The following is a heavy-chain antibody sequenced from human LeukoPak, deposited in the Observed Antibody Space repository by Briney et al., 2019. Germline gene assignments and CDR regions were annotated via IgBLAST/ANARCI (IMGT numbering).Heavy chain of an antibody. CDR2: ISGSGGST. CDR3: ARDAGYSDSWFVIAY. CDR1: GFTFSSYA. V-gene: IGHV3-23*01. D-gene: IGHD6-13*01. J-gene: IGHJ4*02. Sequence: GGSLRLSCAASGFTFSSYAMSWVRQAPGKGLEWVSAISGSGGSTYYADSVKDRSTISRDNSQNTLYLQMNSPRVEDTAVYYCARDAGYSDSWFVIAYWGQGTLVTVST.